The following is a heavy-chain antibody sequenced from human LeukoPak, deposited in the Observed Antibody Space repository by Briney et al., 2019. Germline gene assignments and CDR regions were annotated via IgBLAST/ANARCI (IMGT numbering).Heavy chain of an antibody. CDR2: IYHSGST. J-gene: IGHJ5*02. CDR1: GGSISSSNW. V-gene: IGHV4-4*02. D-gene: IGHD5-18*01. CDR3: ATRGYSYGLGNWFDP. Sequence: SETLSLTCAVSGGSISSSNWWSWVRQPPGKGLEWIGEIYHSGSTNYNPSLKSRVTISVDKSKNQFSLKLSSVTAADTAVYYCATRGYSYGLGNWFDPWGQGTLVTVSS.